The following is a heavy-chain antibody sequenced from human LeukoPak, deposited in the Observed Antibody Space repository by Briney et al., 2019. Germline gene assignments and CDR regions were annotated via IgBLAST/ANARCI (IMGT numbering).Heavy chain of an antibody. D-gene: IGHD3-22*01. CDR3: ARLLRGGRDTPMVTMIVVRAKSGAFDI. J-gene: IGHJ3*02. Sequence: PGGSLRLSCAASGFTFSSYAMHWVRQPPGKGLEWIGEINHSGSTNYNPSLKSRVTISVDTSKNQFSLKLSSVTAADTAVYYCARLLRGGRDTPMVTMIVVRAKSGAFDIWGQGTMVTVSS. CDR2: INHSGST. CDR1: GFTFSSYA. V-gene: IGHV4-34*01.